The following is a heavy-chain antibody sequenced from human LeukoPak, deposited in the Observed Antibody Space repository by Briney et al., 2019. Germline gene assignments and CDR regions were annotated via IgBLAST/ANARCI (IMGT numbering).Heavy chain of an antibody. D-gene: IGHD5-18*01. CDR2: IYYSGRT. J-gene: IGHJ5*02. CDR1: GGSVSSSSYD. V-gene: IGHV4-39*01. Sequence: SETLSLTCTVSGGSVSSSSYDWGWVRQPPGKGLEWIGKIYYSGRTYYSPSLRGRVFISIDTSKNQFSLKMTSVTAADRAVYYCARRRHDVTAVFDATGGFGPWGQGILVTVSS. CDR3: ARRRHDVTAVFDATGGFGP.